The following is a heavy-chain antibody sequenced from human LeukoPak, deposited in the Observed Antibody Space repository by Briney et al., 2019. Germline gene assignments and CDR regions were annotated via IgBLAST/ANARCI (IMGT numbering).Heavy chain of an antibody. V-gene: IGHV4-34*01. J-gene: IGHJ4*02. CDR3: ARMNSGSYFFDY. CDR2: IDHSGST. Sequence: SETLSLTCAVYGVSFNAYYWSWIRQPPGKGLEWIGEIDHSGSTNYSPSLKSRVTISVDTSKNQFSLKVSSVTAADTAVYYCARMNSGSYFFDYWGQGTLVTVSS. CDR1: GVSFNAYY. D-gene: IGHD1-26*01.